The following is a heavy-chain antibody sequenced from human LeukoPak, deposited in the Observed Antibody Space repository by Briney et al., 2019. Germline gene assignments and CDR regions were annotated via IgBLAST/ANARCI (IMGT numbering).Heavy chain of an antibody. CDR1: GFTFSSYG. CDR3: STLYSPGDFHI. Sequence: PGESLRLSCAASGFTFSSYGMSWVRQAPGKGLEWVSGISGNSGTTYYADSVKGRFTISRDNAKNTLYLQMNSLRAEDTAVYYCSTLYSPGDFHIWGQGTEVTVSS. J-gene: IGHJ3*02. D-gene: IGHD4-17*01. V-gene: IGHV3-23*01. CDR2: ISGNSGTT.